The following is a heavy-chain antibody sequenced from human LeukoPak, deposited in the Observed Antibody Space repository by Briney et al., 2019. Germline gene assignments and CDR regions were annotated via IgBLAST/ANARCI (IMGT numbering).Heavy chain of an antibody. V-gene: IGHV1-46*01. CDR2: INPSGGST. D-gene: IGHD6-6*01. CDR3: ARGPSSSSGYYYYYYMDV. J-gene: IGHJ6*03. CDR1: GYTFTIYY. Sequence: SVKVSCKASGYTFTIYYMHWVRQAPGQGLEWMGIINPSGGSTSYAQKFQGRVTMTRDMSTSTVYMELSSLRSEDTAVYYCARGPSSSSGYYYYYYMDVWGKGTTVTVSS.